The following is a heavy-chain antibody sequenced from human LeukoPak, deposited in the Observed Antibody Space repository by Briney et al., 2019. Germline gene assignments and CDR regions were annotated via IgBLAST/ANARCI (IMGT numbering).Heavy chain of an antibody. Sequence: SETLSLTCTVSGDSISTFYGSWLRQPAGRGGECFVLIYASVNIHSNPSLKSRLTLSLDTSKNQFSLKLSSVTAADTAIYYCARGPYGWYYFDYWGQGALVTVSS. D-gene: IGHD6-19*01. J-gene: IGHJ4*02. V-gene: IGHV4-4*07. CDR3: ARGPYGWYYFDY. CDR1: GDSISTFY. CDR2: IYASVNI.